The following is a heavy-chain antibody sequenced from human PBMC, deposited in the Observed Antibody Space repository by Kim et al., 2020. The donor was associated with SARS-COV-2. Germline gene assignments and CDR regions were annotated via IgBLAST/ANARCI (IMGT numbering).Heavy chain of an antibody. CDR1: GYSFPTFS. CDR2: INTNTGNP. V-gene: IGHV7-4-1*02. D-gene: IGHD3-3*01. Sequence: ASVKVSCKASGYSFPTFSIVWVRQAPGQGLEWMGWINTNTGNPTYAQDFTGRFVFSFDTSANTAYLEISSLKVEDTAVYYCATRGDSWSGYYWNY. CDR3: ATRGDSWSGYYWNY. J-gene: IGHJ4*01.